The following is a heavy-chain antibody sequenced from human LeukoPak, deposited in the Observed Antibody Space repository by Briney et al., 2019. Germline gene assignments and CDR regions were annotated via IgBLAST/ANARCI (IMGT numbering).Heavy chain of an antibody. CDR3: ARGNRGSFVGDYYYYTDV. Sequence: PSETLSLTCTVSGGSISSCYWSWIRQPPGKGLEWIGSIYYSGSTNYNPSLKSRVTISVDTSKNQFSLKVNSVTAPDTAVYYCARGNRGSFVGDYYYYTDVWGKWTTVTVSS. CDR2: IYYSGST. J-gene: IGHJ6*03. CDR1: GGSISSCY. V-gene: IGHV4-59*12. D-gene: IGHD3-3*01.